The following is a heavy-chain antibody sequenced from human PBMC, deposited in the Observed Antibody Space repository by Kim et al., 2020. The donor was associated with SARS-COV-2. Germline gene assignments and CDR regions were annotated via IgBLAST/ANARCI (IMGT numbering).Heavy chain of an antibody. V-gene: IGHV1-18*01. Sequence: QKRQGRVTMTTDTSTSTAYMELRSLRSDDTALYYCARDRLVAVAGNAFDIWGQGTMVTVSS. CDR3: ARDRLVAVAGNAFDI. D-gene: IGHD6-19*01. J-gene: IGHJ3*02.